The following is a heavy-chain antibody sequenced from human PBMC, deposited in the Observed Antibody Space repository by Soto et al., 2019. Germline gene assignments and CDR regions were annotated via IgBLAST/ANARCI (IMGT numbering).Heavy chain of an antibody. CDR2: ISGSAINT. V-gene: IGHV3-23*01. CDR1: GFTFSNYA. CDR3: AKGQGYYYDASGYTFDY. Sequence: EVQLLESGGDLVQPGGSLRLSCAASGFTFSNYAMSWFRQAPGKGLEWVSAISGSAINTYYADSVRGRFTISRDNSKNTRYLQMSHLRAEDTAVYSCAKGQGYYYDASGYTFDYWGQGTLVTVSS. J-gene: IGHJ4*02. D-gene: IGHD3-22*01.